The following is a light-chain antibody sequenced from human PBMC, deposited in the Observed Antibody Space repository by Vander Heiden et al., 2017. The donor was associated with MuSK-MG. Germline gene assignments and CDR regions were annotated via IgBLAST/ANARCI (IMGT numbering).Light chain of an antibody. CDR2: QDS. Sequence: SYELNQPPSVSVSPGQTASITCSGDKLGDKYACWYQQKPGQSPVLVIYQDSKRPSGIPERFSGSNSGNTATLTISGTQAMDEADYYCQAWDSSTYLVFGGGTKLTVL. V-gene: IGLV3-1*01. CDR1: KLGDKY. J-gene: IGLJ3*02. CDR3: QAWDSSTYLV.